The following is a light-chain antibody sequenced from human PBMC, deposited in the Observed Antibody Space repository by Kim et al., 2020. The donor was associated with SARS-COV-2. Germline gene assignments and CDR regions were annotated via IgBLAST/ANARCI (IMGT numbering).Light chain of an antibody. CDR1: SGDVGGYNY. CDR3: NSYTTSNTYV. J-gene: IGLJ1*01. CDR2: DVN. Sequence: QSALTQPASESGSPGQSITISCTGTSGDVGGYNYVSWYQQHPGKAPKVLIYDVNKRPSGVSNRFSGSKSGNTASLTISGLQAEDEADYYCNSYTTSNTYVFGTGTKVTVL. V-gene: IGLV2-14*01.